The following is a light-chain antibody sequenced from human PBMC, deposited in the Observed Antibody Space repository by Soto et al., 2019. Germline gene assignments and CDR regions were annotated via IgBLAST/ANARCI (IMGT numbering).Light chain of an antibody. V-gene: IGKV1-9*01. J-gene: IGKJ4*01. Sequence: DIQLTQSPSFLSASVGDRVTITCRTSQDISSYLAWYQQKPGKAPQLLISAASTLQSGVPSRFRGSGPGTEFTPAISSLQPEDFATYYCQPLKCYPLSSGGGTKVEI. CDR3: QPLKCYPLS. CDR1: QDISSY. CDR2: AAS.